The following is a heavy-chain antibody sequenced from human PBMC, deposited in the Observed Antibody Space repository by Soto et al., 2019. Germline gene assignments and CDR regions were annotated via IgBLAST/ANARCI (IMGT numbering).Heavy chain of an antibody. Sequence: QVQLVESGGGVVQPGRSLRLSCAASGFTFSSYGMHWVRKAPGKGLEWVAVISYDGSNKYYADSVKGRFTISRDNSKNTLYLQMNSLRAEDTAVYYCANGMDVWGQGTTVTVSS. CDR2: ISYDGSNK. CDR1: GFTFSSYG. J-gene: IGHJ6*02. CDR3: ANGMDV. V-gene: IGHV3-30*18.